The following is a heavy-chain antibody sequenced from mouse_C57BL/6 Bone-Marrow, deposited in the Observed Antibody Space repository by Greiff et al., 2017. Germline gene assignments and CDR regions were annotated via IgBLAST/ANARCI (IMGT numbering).Heavy chain of an antibody. CDR1: GYTFTEYT. Sequence: VQLQESGAELVKPGASVKLSCKASGYTFTEYTIHWVKQRSGQGLEWIGWFYPGSGSIKYNEKFKDKATLTADKSSSTVYMVLSRLTSEDSAVYVCARHEDLHYAPSWFAYWGQGTLVTVSA. J-gene: IGHJ3*01. CDR3: ARHEDLHYAPSWFAY. CDR2: FYPGSGSI. D-gene: IGHD1-1*01. V-gene: IGHV1-62-2*01.